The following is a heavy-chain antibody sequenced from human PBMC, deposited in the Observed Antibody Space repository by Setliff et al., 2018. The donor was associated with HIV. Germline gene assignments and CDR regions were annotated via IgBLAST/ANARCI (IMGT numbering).Heavy chain of an antibody. CDR1: GSTFSSYA. J-gene: IGHJ6*02. CDR2: IIPIFGTA. V-gene: IGHV1-69*05. D-gene: IGHD2-15*01. CDR3: AREGDCSGGSCYYYYGMDV. Sequence: GASVKVSCKASGSTFSSYAISWVRQAPGQGLEWMGWIIPIFGTANYEQKFQGRVTITTDESTSTAYMELSSLRSEDTAVYYCAREGDCSGGSCYYYYGMDVWGQGTTVTVSS.